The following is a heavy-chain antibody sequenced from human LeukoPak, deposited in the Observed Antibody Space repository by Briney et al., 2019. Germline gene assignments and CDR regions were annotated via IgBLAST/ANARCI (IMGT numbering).Heavy chain of an antibody. CDR2: ISPRGDET. V-gene: IGHV3-23*01. D-gene: IGHD3-10*01. CDR1: GFTFSSYS. CDR3: VIRPPFPTVRGIAVDF. Sequence: GGSLRLSCAASGFTFSSYSMNWVRQAPGRGLEWVSAISPRGDETFYADSVKGRFTISRDNYKNTLYLQMNSLRVDDTAVYYCVIRPPFPTVRGIAVDFWGQGALVTVSS. J-gene: IGHJ4*02.